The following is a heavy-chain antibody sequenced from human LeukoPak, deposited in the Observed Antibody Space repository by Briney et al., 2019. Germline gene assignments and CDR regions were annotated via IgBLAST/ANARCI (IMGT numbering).Heavy chain of an antibody. CDR1: GFTFSNAW. D-gene: IGHD3-22*01. V-gene: IGHV3-23*01. Sequence: GGSLRLSCAASGFTFSNAWMSWVRQAPGKGLEWVSAISGSGGSTYYADSVKGRFTISRDNSKNTLYLQMNSLRAEDTAIYYCTRSGYRHPYHFDSWGQGTLVTVSS. CDR3: TRSGYRHPYHFDS. CDR2: ISGSGGST. J-gene: IGHJ4*02.